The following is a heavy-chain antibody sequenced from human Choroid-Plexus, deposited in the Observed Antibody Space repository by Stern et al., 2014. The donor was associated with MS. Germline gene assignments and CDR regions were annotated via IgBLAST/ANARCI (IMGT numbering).Heavy chain of an antibody. Sequence: DQLVESGGGVIQPGSPLRLSCVASGFTLGSCAMHWVRQAPGKGLEWVAGVSYDGSNKYYADSVKGRFTISRDNSQTTLYMQMSSLRPEDTDVYYCAKDRQYLTYFFDHWGQGSLVTVSS. V-gene: IGHV3-30*18. CDR3: AKDRQYLTYFFDH. J-gene: IGHJ5*02. D-gene: IGHD2/OR15-2a*01. CDR1: GFTLGSCA. CDR2: VSYDGSNK.